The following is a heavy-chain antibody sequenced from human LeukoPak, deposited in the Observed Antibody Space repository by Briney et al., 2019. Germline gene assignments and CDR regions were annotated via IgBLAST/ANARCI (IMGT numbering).Heavy chain of an antibody. V-gene: IGHV3-64*01. J-gene: IGHJ4*02. Sequence: PGGSLRLSCATSGFIFNTHNMHWLRQAPGKGLEYVTTISINGSAKYYAIPVKGRFTISRDNSKNTLFLQMGSLRVEDMAVDYCAREVPSGGGIDYWGQGTLVTVSS. CDR2: ISINGSAK. CDR1: GFIFNTHN. CDR3: AREVPSGGGIDY. D-gene: IGHD2-15*01.